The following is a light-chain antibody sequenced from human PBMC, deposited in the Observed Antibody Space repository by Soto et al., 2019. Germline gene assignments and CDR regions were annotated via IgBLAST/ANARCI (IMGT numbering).Light chain of an antibody. CDR3: CSYAGTVV. J-gene: IGLJ2*01. CDR1: SSDVGSYNL. CDR2: EVS. Sequence: QSALTQPDSVSGSPGQSITISCTGTSSDVGSYNLVSWYQQHPGKAPKLMIYEVSKRPSGVSNRFSGSKSGNTSSLTISGLQAEDEADYYCCSYAGTVVFGGGTKLNVL. V-gene: IGLV2-23*02.